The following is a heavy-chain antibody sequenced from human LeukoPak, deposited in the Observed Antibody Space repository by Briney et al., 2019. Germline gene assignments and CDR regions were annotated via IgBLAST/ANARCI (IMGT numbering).Heavy chain of an antibody. CDR1: GGTFSSYA. Sequence: GASVKVSCKASGGTFSSYAISWVRQAPGQGLEWMGRIIPILGIANYAQKFQGRVTITADKSTSTAYMELSSLRSEDTAVYYCARDFHEGGAAALHPTPFDIWGQGTMVTVSS. J-gene: IGHJ3*02. CDR3: ARDFHEGGAAALHPTPFDI. V-gene: IGHV1-69*04. CDR2: IIPILGIA. D-gene: IGHD6-13*01.